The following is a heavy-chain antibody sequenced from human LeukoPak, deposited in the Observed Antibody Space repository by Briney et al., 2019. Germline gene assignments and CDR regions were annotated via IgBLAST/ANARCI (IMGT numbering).Heavy chain of an antibody. CDR1: GFTFTSSA. J-gene: IGHJ4*02. D-gene: IGHD3-22*01. CDR3: AADRYYYDSSGYPPKFDY. V-gene: IGHV1-58*02. CDR2: IVVGSGNT. Sequence: SVKVSCKASGFTFTSSAMQWVRQARGQRLEWIGWIVVGSGNTNYAQKFQERVTITRDMSTSTAYMELSSLRSEDTAVYHCAADRYYYDSSGYPPKFDYWGQGTLVTVSS.